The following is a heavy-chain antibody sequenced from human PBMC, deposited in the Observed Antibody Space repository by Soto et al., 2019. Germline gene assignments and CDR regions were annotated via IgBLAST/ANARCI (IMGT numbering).Heavy chain of an antibody. Sequence: GGSLRLSCLASGFTFSSYAMHWVRQAPGKGLEYVSAISSNGGSTYYADSVKGRFTISRDNSKNTLYLQMSSLRAEDTAVYYCVKDRALYSSGWYYFDYWGQGTLVTVSS. CDR2: ISSNGGST. CDR3: VKDRALYSSGWYYFDY. J-gene: IGHJ4*02. V-gene: IGHV3-64D*09. CDR1: GFTFSSYA. D-gene: IGHD6-19*01.